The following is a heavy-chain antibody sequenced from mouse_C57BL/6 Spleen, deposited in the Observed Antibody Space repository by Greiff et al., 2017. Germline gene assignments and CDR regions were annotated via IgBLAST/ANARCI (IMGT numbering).Heavy chain of an antibody. CDR1: GYAFSSSW. CDR3: SRWGDYRYYAMDY. CDR2: IYPGDGGT. J-gene: IGHJ4*01. D-gene: IGHD2-4*01. Sequence: VQLQQSGPELVKPGASVKISCKASGYAFSSSWMNWVKQRPGKGLEWIGRIYPGDGGTNYNGKFKGKATLTADKSSSTAYMQLSSLTSADSAVYVCSRWGDYRYYAMDYWGQGTSVTVSS. V-gene: IGHV1-82*01.